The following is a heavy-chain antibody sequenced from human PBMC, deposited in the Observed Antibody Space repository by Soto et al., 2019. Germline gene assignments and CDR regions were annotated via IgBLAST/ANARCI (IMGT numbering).Heavy chain of an antibody. CDR2: MYHSGST. CDR1: GGSISSGGYS. J-gene: IGHJ4*02. V-gene: IGHV4-30-2*01. CDR3: ARVPDY. D-gene: IGHD2-2*01. Sequence: QLQLQESGSGLVKPSQTLSLTCAVSGGSISSGGYSWSWIRQPPGKGLEWIGYMYHSGSTYYNPARKSRVTISIDRSKHQFSLKLSSVTAADPAVYYCARVPDYWGQGILVTVSS.